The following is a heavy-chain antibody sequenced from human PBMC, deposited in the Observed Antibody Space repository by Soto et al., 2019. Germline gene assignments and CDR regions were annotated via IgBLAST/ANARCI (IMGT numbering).Heavy chain of an antibody. CDR1: AGSISSYY. CDR3: ARRYGYSFDY. J-gene: IGHJ4*02. Sequence: QVQLQESGPGLVKPSETLSLTCTVSAGSISSYYWCWIRQPPGRGLEWIGYIYYSGSTNHNPALXSXAXIXXDTSKNQFSLKLSSVTAADTAVYYRARRYGYSFDYWGQGTLVTVSS. V-gene: IGHV4-59*08. D-gene: IGHD1-1*01. CDR2: IYYSGST.